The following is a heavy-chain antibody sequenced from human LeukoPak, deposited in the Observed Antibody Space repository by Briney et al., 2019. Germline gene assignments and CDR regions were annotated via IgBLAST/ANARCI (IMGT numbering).Heavy chain of an antibody. CDR2: ISYDGSNK. V-gene: IGHV3-30-3*01. Sequence: PGGSLRLSCAASGFTFSSYAMHWVRQAPGKGLEWAAVISYDGSNKYYADSVKGRFTISRDNSKNTLYLQMNSLRAEDTAVYYCARDRIVVVVAAPLYWGQGTLVTVSS. CDR3: ARDRIVVVVAAPLY. D-gene: IGHD2-15*01. J-gene: IGHJ4*02. CDR1: GFTFSSYA.